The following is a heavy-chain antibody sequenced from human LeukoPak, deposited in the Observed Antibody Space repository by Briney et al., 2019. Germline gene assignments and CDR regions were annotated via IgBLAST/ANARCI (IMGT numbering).Heavy chain of an antibody. CDR3: ARGYCSSTSCYMLVDY. CDR1: GGSFSGYY. V-gene: IGHV4-34*01. J-gene: IGHJ4*02. Sequence: PSETLSLTCAVYGGSFSGYYWSWIRQPPGKGLEWIGEINHSGSTNYNPSLKSRVTISVDTSKNQFSLKLSSVTAADTAVYYCARGYCSSTSCYMLVDYWGQGTLVTVSS. CDR2: INHSGST. D-gene: IGHD2-2*02.